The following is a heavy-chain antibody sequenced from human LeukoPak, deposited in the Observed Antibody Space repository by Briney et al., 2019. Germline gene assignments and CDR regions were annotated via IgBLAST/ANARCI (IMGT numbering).Heavy chain of an antibody. D-gene: IGHD6-6*01. Sequence: GGPLRLSCAASGFTFSSNAMSWVRQAPGKGLEWVSSISGSGASTYYADSVKGRFTIYRDNSKNTLYLQMNSLRAEDTAIYYCAKDVGSSITARRAFDYWGQGSLVTVSS. CDR1: GFTFSSNA. J-gene: IGHJ4*02. V-gene: IGHV3-23*01. CDR2: ISGSGAST. CDR3: AKDVGSSITARRAFDY.